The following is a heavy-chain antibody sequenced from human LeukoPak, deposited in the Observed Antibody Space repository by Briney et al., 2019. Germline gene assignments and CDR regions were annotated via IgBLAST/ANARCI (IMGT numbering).Heavy chain of an antibody. V-gene: IGHV3-21*01. CDR1: VVTFSSYI. J-gene: IGHJ1*01. Sequence: PVGSPRLSCAPSVVTFSSYIMNSVRQAPGERLGWVSAICSSGSYIYYADSVKGRFTISRDNAKNSLYLQMNSLRAEDTAVYYCARARGFYDCKDVWGQGTLVTVSS. CDR3: ARARGFYDCKDV. CDR2: ICSSGSYI. D-gene: IGHD2-21*02.